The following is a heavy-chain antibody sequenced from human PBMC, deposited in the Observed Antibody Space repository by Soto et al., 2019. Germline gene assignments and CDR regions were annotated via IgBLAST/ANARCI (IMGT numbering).Heavy chain of an antibody. CDR2: INHSGST. CDR1: GGSFSGYY. J-gene: IGHJ4*02. Sequence: SGTLSLTCAVYGGSFSGYYWSWIRQPPGKGLEWIGEINHSGSTNYNPSLKSRVTISVDTSKNQFSLKLSSVTAADTAVYYCARARDPFKRYSSKLVPYFGYWAREPWSPSPQ. CDR3: ARARDPFKRYSSKLVPYFGY. V-gene: IGHV4-34*01. D-gene: IGHD6-13*01.